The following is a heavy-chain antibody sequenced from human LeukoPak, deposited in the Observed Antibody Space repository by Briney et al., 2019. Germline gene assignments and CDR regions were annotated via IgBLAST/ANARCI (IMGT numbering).Heavy chain of an antibody. CDR3: ARGRGTSSGWDHYFDY. Sequence: GGSLRLSCAASGFTFSSYAMHWVRQAPGKGLEWVAVISYDGSNKYYADSVKGRLTISRDNSKNTLYLQMNSLRAEDTAVYYCARGRGTSSGWDHYFDYWGQGTLVTVSS. V-gene: IGHV3-30-3*01. J-gene: IGHJ4*02. CDR1: GFTFSSYA. CDR2: ISYDGSNK. D-gene: IGHD6-19*01.